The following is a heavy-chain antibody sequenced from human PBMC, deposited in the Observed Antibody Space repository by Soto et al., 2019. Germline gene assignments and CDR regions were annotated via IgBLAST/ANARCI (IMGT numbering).Heavy chain of an antibody. V-gene: IGHV4-61*08. CDR3: ARGVLR. J-gene: IGHJ3*01. Sequence: QVQLQESGPGLVKPSETLSLTCTGSGGSVSSGDYVWSWIRQPQGKGLEFIAYLYYSGWTSYNPSLKSRVTISVDTSKIHFSLELSSVTAVDSALYYCARGVLRWCQGTMVTVSS. CDR1: GGSVSSGDYV. CDR2: LYYSGWT. D-gene: IGHD3-10*01.